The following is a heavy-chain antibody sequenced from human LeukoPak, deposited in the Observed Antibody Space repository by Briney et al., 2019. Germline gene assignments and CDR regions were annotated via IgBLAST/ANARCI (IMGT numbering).Heavy chain of an antibody. J-gene: IGHJ6*03. Sequence: GGTLRLSCAASGFTFSRNGMTWVRQAPGKGLVWVSRINSDGSSTSYADSVKGRFTISRDNAKNTLYLQMNSLRAEDTAVYSCAVGYYYYMDVWGKGTTVTVSS. V-gene: IGHV3-74*01. CDR1: GFTFSRNG. CDR2: INSDGSST. D-gene: IGHD1-26*01. CDR3: AVGYYYYMDV.